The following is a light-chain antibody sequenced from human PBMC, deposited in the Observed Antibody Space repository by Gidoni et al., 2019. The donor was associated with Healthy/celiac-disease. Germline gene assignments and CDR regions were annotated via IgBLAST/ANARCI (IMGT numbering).Light chain of an antibody. CDR2: DAS. J-gene: IGKJ3*01. CDR3: QQRSNWSPAFT. CDR1: QSVSSY. V-gene: IGKV3-11*01. Sequence: EIVLTQSPATLSLSPGERATLSCRASQSVSSYLAWYQQKPGQAPRLLIYDASNRATGIPARFSGSGSRTDFTLTISSLETEDFAVYYCQQRSNWSPAFTFGPGTKVDIK.